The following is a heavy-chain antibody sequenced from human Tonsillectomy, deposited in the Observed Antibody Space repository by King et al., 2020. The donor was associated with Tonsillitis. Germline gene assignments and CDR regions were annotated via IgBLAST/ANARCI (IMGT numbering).Heavy chain of an antibody. CDR1: GGSVSSYY. CDR2: IYYSGNI. J-gene: IGHJ4*02. V-gene: IGHV4-59*02. CDR3: TRGAYYFDY. D-gene: IGHD2-21*01. Sequence: VQLQESGPGLVKPSETLSLTCTVSGGSVSSYYWSWIRQPPGKGLEWIAYIYYSGNIHYTPSLRGRVTISVDTSKNQFSLRLSSLTAADTAVFYCTRGAYYFDYWGQGTLVTVSS.